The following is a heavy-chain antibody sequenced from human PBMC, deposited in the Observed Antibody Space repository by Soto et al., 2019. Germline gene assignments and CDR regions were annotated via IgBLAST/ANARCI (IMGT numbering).Heavy chain of an antibody. Sequence: NPSETLSLTCAVSGGSISSSNWWSWVRQPPGKGLEWIGEIYHSGSTNYNPSLKSRVTISVDKSKNQFSLKLSSVTAADTAVYYCATRIAAAGTVDYWGQGTLVTVSS. CDR3: ATRIAAAGTVDY. D-gene: IGHD6-13*01. CDR1: GGSISSSNW. V-gene: IGHV4-4*02. J-gene: IGHJ4*02. CDR2: IYHSGST.